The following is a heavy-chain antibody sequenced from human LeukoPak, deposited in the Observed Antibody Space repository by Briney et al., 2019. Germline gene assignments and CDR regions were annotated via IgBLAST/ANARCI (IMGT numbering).Heavy chain of an antibody. CDR2: ISYDGDIK. Sequence: PGRSLRISCAAPGFTLSTYGLHWVRKAPGKGLGWVAVISYDGDIKYYADSVKGRFTISRDNSKNTLYLQMNSLRAEDTAVYYCAKDLDSEEDRDGLDVWGQGTTVTVSS. V-gene: IGHV3-30*18. J-gene: IGHJ6*02. CDR1: GFTLSTYG. D-gene: IGHD3-9*01. CDR3: AKDLDSEEDRDGLDV.